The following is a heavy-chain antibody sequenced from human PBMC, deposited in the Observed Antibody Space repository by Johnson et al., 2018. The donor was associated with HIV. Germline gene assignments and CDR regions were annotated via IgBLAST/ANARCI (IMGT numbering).Heavy chain of an antibody. CDR2: IWYDGSNK. CDR1: GFTFSSYG. V-gene: IGHV3-30*19. J-gene: IGHJ3*02. CDR3: ARDLAGTERGNAFDI. Sequence: QVQLVESGGGVVQPGRSLRLSCAASGFTFSSYGVHWVRQAPGKGLEWVAVIWYDGSNKYYADSVKGRFTISRDNSKNTLYLQMNSLRAEDTAVYYCARDLAGTERGNAFDIWGQGTMVTVSS. D-gene: IGHD1-1*01.